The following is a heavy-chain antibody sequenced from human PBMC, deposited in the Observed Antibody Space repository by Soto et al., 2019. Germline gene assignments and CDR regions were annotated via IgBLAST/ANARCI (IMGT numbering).Heavy chain of an antibody. V-gene: IGHV2-26*01. Sequence: QVTLKESGPVLVNPTETLTLTCTVSGFSLSNARMGVSWIRQPPGKALEWLAHIFSNDEKSYSTSLKSRLTISKDTSKSQVVLTMTNMDPVDTATYYGARMDSEGQLAPDYWGQGTLVTVSS. D-gene: IGHD6-6*01. CDR3: ARMDSEGQLAPDY. CDR1: GFSLSNARMG. J-gene: IGHJ4*02. CDR2: IFSNDEK.